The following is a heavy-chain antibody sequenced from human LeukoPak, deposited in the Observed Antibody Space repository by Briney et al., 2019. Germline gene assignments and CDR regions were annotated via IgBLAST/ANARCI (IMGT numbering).Heavy chain of an antibody. D-gene: IGHD6-13*01. Sequence: LRLSCAASGFTFSDYYMSRIRHHPGKGLEWIGYIYYSGATYYNPSLQSRVTISIDPSKNQFSLNLSSVTAADTAVYYCARDGIAATGLTFDYWGQGTLVTVSS. CDR1: GFTFSDYY. J-gene: IGHJ4*02. CDR3: ARDGIAATGLTFDY. CDR2: IYYSGAT. V-gene: IGHV4-31*02.